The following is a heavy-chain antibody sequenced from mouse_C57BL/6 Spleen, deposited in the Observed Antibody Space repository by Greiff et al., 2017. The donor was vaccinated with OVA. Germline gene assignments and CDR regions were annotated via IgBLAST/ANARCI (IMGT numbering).Heavy chain of an antibody. J-gene: IGHJ2*01. D-gene: IGHD3-1*01. Sequence: QVQLQQSGAELARPGASVKMSCKASGYTFTGYTMHWVKQRPGKGLEWIGYINPSSGDTKYNQKFKGKATLTADKSASTAYMQLRSLTSEDSAVYYCASHLGDYFDYWGQGTTLTVSS. CDR3: ASHLGDYFDY. CDR1: GYTFTGYT. CDR2: INPSSGDT. V-gene: IGHV1-4*01.